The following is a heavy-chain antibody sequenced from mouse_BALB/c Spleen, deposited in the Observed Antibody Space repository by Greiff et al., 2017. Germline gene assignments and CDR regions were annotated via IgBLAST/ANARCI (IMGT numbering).Heavy chain of an antibody. CDR2: INPSNGRT. CDR3: ANYDYAEYYFDY. CDR1: GYTFTSYW. D-gene: IGHD2-4*01. V-gene: IGHV1S81*02. Sequence: VQLQQPGAELVKPGASVKLSCKASGYTFTSYWMHWVKQRPGQGLEWIGEINPSNGRTNYNEKFKSKATLTVDKSSSTAYMQLSSLTSEDSAVYYCANYDYAEYYFDYWGQGTTLTVSS. J-gene: IGHJ2*01.